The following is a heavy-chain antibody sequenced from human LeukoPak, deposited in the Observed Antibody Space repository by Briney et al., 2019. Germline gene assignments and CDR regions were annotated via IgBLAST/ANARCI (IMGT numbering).Heavy chain of an antibody. CDR2: IRYDGSNK. Sequence: HPGGSLRLSCAASGFTFSSYGMHWVRQAPGKGLEWVAFIRYDGSNKYYADSVKGRFTISRDNSKNSLYLQMNSLRAEDTAVYYCAKVSFWEHSNSQGYWGQGTLVTVSS. CDR1: GFTFSSYG. CDR3: AKVSFWEHSNSQGY. J-gene: IGHJ4*02. D-gene: IGHD4-11*01. V-gene: IGHV3-30*02.